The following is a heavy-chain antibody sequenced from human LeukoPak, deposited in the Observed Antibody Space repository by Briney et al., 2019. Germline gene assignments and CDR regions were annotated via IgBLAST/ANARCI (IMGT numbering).Heavy chain of an antibody. D-gene: IGHD3-10*01. Sequence: SVKVSCEASGGTFSTYAINWVRQAPGQGLEWMGRIIPILGITNYAQRFQGRVTITADKSTSTAYMELSSLRSEDTAVYYCARGPGGNPPCDNWGQGPLVTVSS. CDR2: IIPILGIT. V-gene: IGHV1-69*04. CDR3: ARGPGGNPPCDN. J-gene: IGHJ4*02. CDR1: GGTFSTYA.